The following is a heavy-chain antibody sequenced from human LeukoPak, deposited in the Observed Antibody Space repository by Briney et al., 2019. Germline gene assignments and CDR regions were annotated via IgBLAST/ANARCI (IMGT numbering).Heavy chain of an antibody. V-gene: IGHV4-34*01. J-gene: IGHJ4*02. D-gene: IGHD3-10*01. Sequence: TSGTLSLTCAVYGGSFSGYYWSWIRQPPGKGLEWIGEINHSGSTNYNPSLKSRVTISVDTSKNQFSLKLSSVTAADTAVYYCARGWWIGYYGSGSTLYFDYWGQGTLVTVSS. CDR2: INHSGST. CDR3: ARGWWIGYYGSGSTLYFDY. CDR1: GGSFSGYY.